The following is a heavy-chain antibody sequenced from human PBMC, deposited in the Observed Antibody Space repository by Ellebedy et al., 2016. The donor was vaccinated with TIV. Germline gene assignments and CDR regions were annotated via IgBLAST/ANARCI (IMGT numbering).Heavy chain of an antibody. CDR3: ARGPAAAPFNP. CDR1: GGSISSYY. CDR2: IYYSGST. J-gene: IGHJ5*02. V-gene: IGHV4-59*12. Sequence: SETLSLXXTVSGGSISSYYWSWIRQPPGKGLEWIGYIYYSGSTNYNPSLKSRVTISVDTSKNQFSLKLSSVTAADTAVYYCARGPAAAPFNPWGQGTLVTVSS.